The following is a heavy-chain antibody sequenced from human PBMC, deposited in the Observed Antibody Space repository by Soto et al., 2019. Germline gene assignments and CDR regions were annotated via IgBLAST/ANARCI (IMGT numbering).Heavy chain of an antibody. D-gene: IGHD3-10*01. J-gene: IGHJ3*02. V-gene: IGHV3-48*03. Sequence: PGGSMKVSCAASGVTFSSYEVNWVRQAPWKGLEWVSSISGSGASKYYAESVKGRFTISGDNAQNSVDLQMNSLRAEDTAIYYCTFLWFGEFHVETFDIWGQGTMVTVSS. CDR1: GVTFSSYE. CDR3: TFLWFGEFHVETFDI. CDR2: ISGSGASK.